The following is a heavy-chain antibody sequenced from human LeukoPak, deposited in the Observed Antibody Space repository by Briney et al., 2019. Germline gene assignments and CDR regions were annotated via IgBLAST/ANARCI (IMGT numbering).Heavy chain of an antibody. J-gene: IGHJ4*02. CDR3: TPDITYYYDSSGYFYGFDY. D-gene: IGHD3-22*01. V-gene: IGHV3-15*01. Sequence: GGSLRLSCAASGFTFSNAWMSWVRQAPGKGLEWVGRIKSKTDGGTTDYAAPVKGRFTISRDDSKNTLYLQMNSLKTEDTAVYYCTPDITYYYDSSGYFYGFDYWGQGTLVTVSS. CDR2: IKSKTDGGTT. CDR1: GFTFSNAW.